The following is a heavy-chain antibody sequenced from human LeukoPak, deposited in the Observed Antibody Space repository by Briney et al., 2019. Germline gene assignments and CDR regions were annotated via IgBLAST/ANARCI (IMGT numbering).Heavy chain of an antibody. CDR2: IIPILGIA. Sequence: GASVKVSCRASGGXFSSYAISWVRQAPGQGLEWMGRIIPILGIANYAQKFQGRVTITADKSTSTAYMELSSLRSEDTAVYYCAARGYSYSDFDYWGQGTLVTVSS. CDR1: GGXFSSYA. J-gene: IGHJ4*02. V-gene: IGHV1-69*04. CDR3: AARGYSYSDFDY. D-gene: IGHD5-18*01.